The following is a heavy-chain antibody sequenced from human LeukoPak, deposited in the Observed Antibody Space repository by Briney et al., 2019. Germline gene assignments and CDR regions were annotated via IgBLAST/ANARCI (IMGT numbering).Heavy chain of an antibody. D-gene: IGHD2-15*01. CDR3: AAGVVVAAPYYYGMDV. J-gene: IGHJ6*04. V-gene: IGHV1-58*01. CDR2: IVVGSGNT. CDR1: GFTFTSSA. Sequence: SVKVSCKASGFTFTSSAVQWVRQASGQRLEWIGWIVVGSGNTNYAQKFQERVTITRDMSTSTAYMELSSLRSEDTAVYYCAAGVVVAAPYYYGMDVWGKGTTVTVSS.